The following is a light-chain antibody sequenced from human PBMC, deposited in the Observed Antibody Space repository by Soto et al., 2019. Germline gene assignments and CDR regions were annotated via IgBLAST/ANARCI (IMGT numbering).Light chain of an antibody. CDR3: SSYAGNKNLI. J-gene: IGLJ2*01. CDR1: SSDVGRYNY. V-gene: IGLV2-8*01. CDR2: EVT. Sequence: QSALTQPPSASGSPGQSVTISCTGTSSDVGRYNYVSWYQQHPGKAPKLIIYEVTKRPSGVPDRFSGSKSDNTASLTVSGLQAEDEADYYCSSYAGNKNLIFGGGTKVTVL.